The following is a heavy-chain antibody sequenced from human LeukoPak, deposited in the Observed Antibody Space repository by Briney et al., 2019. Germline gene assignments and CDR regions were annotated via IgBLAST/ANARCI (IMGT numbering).Heavy chain of an antibody. D-gene: IGHD5-18*01. Sequence: PGGSLRLSCAASGFTFSSYAMHWVRQALGKGLEWVAVISYDGSNKYYADSVKGRFTISRDNSKNTLYLQMNSLRAEDTAVYYCQGRAMVTNDYWGQGTLVTVSS. CDR3: QGRAMVTNDY. V-gene: IGHV3-30-3*01. J-gene: IGHJ4*02. CDR1: GFTFSSYA. CDR2: ISYDGSNK.